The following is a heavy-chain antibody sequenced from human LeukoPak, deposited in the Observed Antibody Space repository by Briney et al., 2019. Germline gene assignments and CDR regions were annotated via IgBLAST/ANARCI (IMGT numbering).Heavy chain of an antibody. D-gene: IGHD5-12*01. J-gene: IGHJ6*03. CDR3: ARSGSAATINYHMDV. CDR1: GYTFTSYG. CDR2: ISAYNGNT. Sequence: ASVKVSCKASGYTFTSYGISWVRQAPGQGLEWMGWISAYNGNTNYAQKLQGRVTMTTDTSTSTAYMELRSLRSDDTAVYYCARSGSAATINYHMDVWGKGTTVTVSS. V-gene: IGHV1-18*01.